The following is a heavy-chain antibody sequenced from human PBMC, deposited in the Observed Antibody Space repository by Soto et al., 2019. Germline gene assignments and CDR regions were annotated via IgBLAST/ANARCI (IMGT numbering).Heavy chain of an antibody. CDR2: ISSSGLTT. J-gene: IGHJ5*01. CDR1: GFTFSSYE. Sequence: GGSLRLSCAASGFTFSSYEMHWVRKAPGKGLEWVSYISSSGLTTYYADFAEGRFTISRDNAKDSLYLHLNSLRVGDTAVYYCARYGTRGDWWGLGTQVTVSS. CDR3: ARYGTRGDW. V-gene: IGHV3-48*03. D-gene: IGHD3-10*01.